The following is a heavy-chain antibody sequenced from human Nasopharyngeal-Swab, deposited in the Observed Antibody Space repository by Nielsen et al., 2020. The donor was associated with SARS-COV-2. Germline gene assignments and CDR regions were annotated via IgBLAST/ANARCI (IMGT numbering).Heavy chain of an antibody. CDR3: ARVGYGFLEWLFAGGAFDI. Sequence: GESLKISCAASGFTFSSYAMHWVRQAPGKGLEWVAVISYDGSNKYYADSVKGRFTISRDNSKNTLYLQMNSLRAEDTAVYYCARVGYGFLEWLFAGGAFDIWGQGTMVTVSS. V-gene: IGHV3-30-3*01. CDR1: GFTFSSYA. D-gene: IGHD3-3*01. J-gene: IGHJ3*02. CDR2: ISYDGSNK.